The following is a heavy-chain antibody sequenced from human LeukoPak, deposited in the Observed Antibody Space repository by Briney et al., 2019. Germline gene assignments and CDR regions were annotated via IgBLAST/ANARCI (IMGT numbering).Heavy chain of an antibody. CDR3: ARLTHSYYYDSSGYYPYYYMDV. CDR1: GGSISSSDYY. V-gene: IGHV4-39*01. Sequence: PSETLSLTCTVSGGSISSSDYYWGWIRQPPGKGLEWIGRISYSGSTYYNPSLKRRVTISVDTSKNQFSLNLTSVTAADTAVYYCARLTHSYYYDSSGYYPYYYMDVWGKGTTVTVPS. CDR2: ISYSGST. D-gene: IGHD3-22*01. J-gene: IGHJ6*03.